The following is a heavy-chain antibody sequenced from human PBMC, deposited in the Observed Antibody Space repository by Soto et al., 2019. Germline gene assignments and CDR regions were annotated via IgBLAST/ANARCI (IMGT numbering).Heavy chain of an antibody. CDR2: IYYSGRT. CDR1: GGSISSGYYY. J-gene: IGHJ4*02. Sequence: PSETLSLTCSVSGGSISSGYYYWSWIRHLPGEGLEWIGYIYYSGRTYYNPSLKSRVSMTVDTSNNHFSLKLTSVTAADTAVYYCARGSAYYYFFDHWGLGTLVTVSS. V-gene: IGHV4-31*03. D-gene: IGHD3-22*01. CDR3: ARGSAYYYFFDH.